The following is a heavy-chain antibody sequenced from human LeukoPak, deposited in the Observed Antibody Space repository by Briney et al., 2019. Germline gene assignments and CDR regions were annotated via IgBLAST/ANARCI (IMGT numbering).Heavy chain of an antibody. CDR1: GGSFSGYY. Sequence: PSETLSLTCAVYGGSFSGYYWSWIRQPPGKGLEWIGEINHSGSTNYNPSLKSRVTISVDTSKNQFSLKLSSVTAADTAVYYCARGYCSGDSCYSWFDPWGQGTLATVSS. CDR2: INHSGST. D-gene: IGHD2-15*01. CDR3: ARGYCSGDSCYSWFDP. V-gene: IGHV4-34*01. J-gene: IGHJ5*02.